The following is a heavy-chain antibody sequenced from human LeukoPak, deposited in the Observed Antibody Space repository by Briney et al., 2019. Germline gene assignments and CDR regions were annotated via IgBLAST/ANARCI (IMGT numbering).Heavy chain of an antibody. CDR3: ARGGALGMDV. CDR1: GFTISDYY. CDR2: ISGVASDI. Sequence: GGSPRLLCAASGFTISDYYMTWIRQAPGKGVEWGSYISGVASDIYYGDSVKGRFTISRDNAKNSVYLQMNSLRAEDTAVYYCARGGALGMDVWGQGTTVSVCS. J-gene: IGHJ6*02. V-gene: IGHV3-11*01. D-gene: IGHD1-26*01.